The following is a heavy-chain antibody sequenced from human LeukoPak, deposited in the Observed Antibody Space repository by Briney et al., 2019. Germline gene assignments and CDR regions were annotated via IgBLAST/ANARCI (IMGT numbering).Heavy chain of an antibody. Sequence: PGGSLRLSCAASGFSFSSYSMNWVRQAPGKGLEWVSSISSSSGFIYYADSVKGRFTISRDNAKNSLYLQMNSLRAEDTAVYYCARSGYYGSGSYSDYWGQGTLVTVSS. D-gene: IGHD3-10*01. CDR2: ISSSSGFI. CDR3: ARSGYYGSGSYSDY. J-gene: IGHJ4*02. CDR1: GFSFSSYS. V-gene: IGHV3-21*01.